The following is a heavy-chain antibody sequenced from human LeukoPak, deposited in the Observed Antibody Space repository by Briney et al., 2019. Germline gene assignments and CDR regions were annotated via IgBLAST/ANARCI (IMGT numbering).Heavy chain of an antibody. CDR3: ARTIWFGELYSDY. J-gene: IGHJ4*02. D-gene: IGHD3-10*01. V-gene: IGHV3-53*01. Sequence: GGSLRLSCAASGFTVSSNYMSWVRQAPGKGLEWVSVIYSGGSTYYADSVKGRFTISRDNSKNTMHLQMISRRAADTAAYYCARTIWFGELYSDYWGQGTLVTVSS. CDR2: IYSGGST. CDR1: GFTVSSNY.